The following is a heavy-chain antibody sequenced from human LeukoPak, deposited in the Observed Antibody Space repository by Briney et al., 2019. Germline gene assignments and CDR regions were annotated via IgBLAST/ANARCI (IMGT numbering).Heavy chain of an antibody. Sequence: GGSLRLSCEASGFTFSTFAMMWVREPRGKGVEGVSSIFPSGGEIHYADSVRGRFTISRDTSQSTLSMQMNSLRAEDTAIYYCATYRQVLLPFESSGQGTLVTVSS. CDR1: GFTFSTFA. CDR2: IFPSGGEI. CDR3: ATYRQVLLPFES. V-gene: IGHV3-23*01. J-gene: IGHJ4*02. D-gene: IGHD2-8*02.